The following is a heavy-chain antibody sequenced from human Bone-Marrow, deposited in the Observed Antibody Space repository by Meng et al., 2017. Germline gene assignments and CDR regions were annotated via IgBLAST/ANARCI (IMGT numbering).Heavy chain of an antibody. J-gene: IGHJ4*02. V-gene: IGHV3-74*01. Sequence: EEQRVESGGGLAQPGGSLRLSCAASGFTFSRNYMHWVRQTPGKGLVWVSRINPDGSSSNNADSVKGRFTVSRDNSKNTLYLQMNSLRAEDTAMYYCARDMMDLGQGTLVTVSS. CDR3: ARDMMD. D-gene: IGHD3-16*01. CDR1: GFTFSRNY. CDR2: INPDGSSS.